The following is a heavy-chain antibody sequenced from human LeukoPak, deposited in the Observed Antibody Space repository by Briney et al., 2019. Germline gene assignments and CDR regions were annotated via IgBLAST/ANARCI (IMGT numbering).Heavy chain of an antibody. J-gene: IGHJ4*02. CDR1: GFTFSSYG. CDR3: AKGGEWFGELLNY. CDR2: IRYDGSNK. Sequence: GGSLRLSCAASGFTFSSYGMHWVRQAPGKGLEWVAFIRYDGSNKYYADSVKGRFTISRDNSKNTLYLQMNSLRAEDTAVYYCAKGGEWFGELLNYWGQGTLVTVSS. V-gene: IGHV3-30*02. D-gene: IGHD3-10*01.